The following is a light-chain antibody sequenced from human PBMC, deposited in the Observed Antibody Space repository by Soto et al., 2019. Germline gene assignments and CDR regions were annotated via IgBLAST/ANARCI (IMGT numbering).Light chain of an antibody. CDR3: MQGTHFLT. Sequence: EDVMAQSALSLPVTLGQPDSLSCRSRQSLVYTDGNTSLPPFQQGPGQSPRRLIYKVSNRDSGVPDRFGGSGSGTDITLRISRVEAEDVGVYCCMQGTHFLTFGQGTRLEIK. V-gene: IGKV2-30*01. CDR1: QSLVYTDGNTS. CDR2: KVS. J-gene: IGKJ5*01.